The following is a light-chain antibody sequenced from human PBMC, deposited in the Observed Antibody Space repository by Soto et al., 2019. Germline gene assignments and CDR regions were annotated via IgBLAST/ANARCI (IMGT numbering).Light chain of an antibody. V-gene: IGKV3-15*01. J-gene: IGKJ1*01. Sequence: EIVMMQSPATLSVSPGERVTLSCRASQSISINLAWYQRKPGQSPRLLFSGASTRATGVPVRFSGSGSGTEFTLSISSLQSEDFAVYFCQQHNNWPPTFGQGTKVEI. CDR3: QQHNNWPPT. CDR2: GAS. CDR1: QSISIN.